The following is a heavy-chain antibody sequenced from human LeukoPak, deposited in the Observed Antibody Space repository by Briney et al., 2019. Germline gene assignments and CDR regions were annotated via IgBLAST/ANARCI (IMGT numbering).Heavy chain of an antibody. D-gene: IGHD6-13*01. V-gene: IGHV3-23*01. Sequence: GGSLRLSCAASGFTFSTYAMSWVRQAQGKGLEWVSAINSGGSTYYADSLKGRFTISGDNSKNTLYLQMNSLRADDTAVYYCAKDWPSEWQQLPDYDAFDIWGQGTMVTVSS. CDR1: GFTFSTYA. CDR3: AKDWPSEWQQLPDYDAFDI. J-gene: IGHJ3*02. CDR2: INSGGST.